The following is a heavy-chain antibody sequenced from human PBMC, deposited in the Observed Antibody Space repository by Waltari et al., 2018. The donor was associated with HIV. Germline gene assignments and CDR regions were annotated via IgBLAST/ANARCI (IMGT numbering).Heavy chain of an antibody. CDR3: ARGGGIVVKMYADDAFDI. J-gene: IGHJ3*02. Sequence: QVQLQESGPGLVKPSGTLSLTCAVSGDSVSSSNWRKWVRQPPGKGLEWIGEIYHSGGTNYNPSLKSRVTISVDKSKNQFSLNMSSMTAADTAVYYCARGGGIVVKMYADDAFDIWGQGTMVTVSS. V-gene: IGHV4-4*02. CDR2: IYHSGGT. CDR1: GDSVSSSNW. D-gene: IGHD2-2*01.